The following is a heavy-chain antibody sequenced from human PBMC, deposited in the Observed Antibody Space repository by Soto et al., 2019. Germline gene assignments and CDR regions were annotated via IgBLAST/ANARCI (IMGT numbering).Heavy chain of an antibody. CDR3: ARGAPNYYGSGSFLPHYYYGLDV. D-gene: IGHD3-10*01. J-gene: IGHJ6*02. V-gene: IGHV1-2*04. CDR1: GYTFTGYY. CDR2: INPNSGGA. Sequence: GASMKVSCKASGYTFTGYYMHWVRQAPGQGLEWMGWINPNSGGASYAQKFQDWVTMTRDTSISTAYMELSRLRSDDTAVYYCARGAPNYYGSGSFLPHYYYGLDVWGQGTTVTVSS.